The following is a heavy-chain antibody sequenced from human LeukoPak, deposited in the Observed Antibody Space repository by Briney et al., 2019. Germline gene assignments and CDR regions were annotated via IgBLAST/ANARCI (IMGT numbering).Heavy chain of an antibody. Sequence: GGSLRLSCAASGFTFTDYYMSWIRQAPGKGLEWASYISSSSSYTNYADSVKGRFTISRDNAKNSLYLQMNSLRAEDTAVYFCARDQYGSGSYDYWGQGTLVTVSS. V-gene: IGHV3-11*05. D-gene: IGHD3-10*01. J-gene: IGHJ4*02. CDR2: ISSSSSYT. CDR1: GFTFTDYY. CDR3: ARDQYGSGSYDY.